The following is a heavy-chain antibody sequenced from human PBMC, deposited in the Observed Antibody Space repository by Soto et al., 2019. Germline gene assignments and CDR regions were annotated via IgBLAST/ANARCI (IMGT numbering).Heavy chain of an antibody. CDR2: IYYSGST. J-gene: IGHJ3*02. Sequence: QVQLQESGPGLVKPSQTLSLTCTVSGGSISSGGYYWSWIRQHPGKGLEWIGYIYYSGSTYYNPSLKSRVTISVDTSKNQFSLKLSSVTAADTAVYYCARDDDCSGGSCYGAFDIWGQGTMVTVSS. CDR3: ARDDDCSGGSCYGAFDI. CDR1: GGSISSGGYY. D-gene: IGHD2-15*01. V-gene: IGHV4-31*03.